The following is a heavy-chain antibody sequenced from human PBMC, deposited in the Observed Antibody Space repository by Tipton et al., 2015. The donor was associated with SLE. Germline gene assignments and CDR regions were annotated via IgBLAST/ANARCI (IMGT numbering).Heavy chain of an antibody. CDR2: IYYSGST. CDR1: GGSISSSSYY. Sequence: TLSLTCTVSGGSISSSSYYWGWIRQPPGKGLEWIGSIYYSGSTYYNPSHKSRVTISVDTSKNQFSLKLSSVTAADTAVYYCARHEVTMIVVVPGGAFDIWCQGTMVTVSS. CDR3: ARHEVTMIVVVPGGAFDI. J-gene: IGHJ3*02. V-gene: IGHV4-39*01. D-gene: IGHD3-22*01.